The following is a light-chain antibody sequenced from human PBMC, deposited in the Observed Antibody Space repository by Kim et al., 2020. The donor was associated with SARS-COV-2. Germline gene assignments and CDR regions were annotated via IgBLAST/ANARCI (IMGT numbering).Light chain of an antibody. Sequence: GHSNTIACTGTSSDVGGYNYVSWYQHHPGKAPKRMIYDVSNRPSGVSNRVSGSKSGNTASLTISGLQAEDEADYYCSSYTSSSTWVLGGGTQLTVL. J-gene: IGLJ3*02. CDR3: SSYTSSSTWV. CDR2: DVS. V-gene: IGLV2-14*03. CDR1: SSDVGGYNY.